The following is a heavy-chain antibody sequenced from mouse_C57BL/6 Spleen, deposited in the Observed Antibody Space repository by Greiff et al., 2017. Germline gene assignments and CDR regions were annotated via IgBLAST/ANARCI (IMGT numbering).Heavy chain of an antibody. Sequence: QVQLQQSGAELARPGASVKMSCKASGYTFTSYTMHWVKQRPGQGLEWIGYINPSSGYTKYNQKFKDKATLTADKSSSTAYMQLSSLTSEDSAVYCCARVWDWYAMDYWGQGTSVTVSS. D-gene: IGHD4-1*01. J-gene: IGHJ4*01. CDR2: INPSSGYT. CDR1: GYTFTSYT. V-gene: IGHV1-4*01. CDR3: ARVWDWYAMDY.